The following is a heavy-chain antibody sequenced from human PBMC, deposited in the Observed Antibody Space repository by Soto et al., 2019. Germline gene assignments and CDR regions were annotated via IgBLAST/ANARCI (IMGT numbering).Heavy chain of an antibody. Sequence: QVQLQQWGAGLLKPSETLSLTCAVYGGSFSGYYWTWIRQPPGTGLEWIGEINHSGSTNYNPSLKRRVTISVDTAKNQFSLKLTSVTAADTAVYYWARDKITGLFDYWGQGTLVNVSS. J-gene: IGHJ4*02. CDR3: ARDKITGLFDY. CDR2: INHSGST. V-gene: IGHV4-34*01. D-gene: IGHD2-8*02. CDR1: GGSFSGYY.